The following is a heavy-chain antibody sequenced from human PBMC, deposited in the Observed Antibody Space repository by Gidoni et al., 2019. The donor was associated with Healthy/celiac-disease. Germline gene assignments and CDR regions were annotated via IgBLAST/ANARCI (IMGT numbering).Heavy chain of an antibody. D-gene: IGHD3-22*01. J-gene: IGHJ4*02. CDR1: GGTLSSYA. V-gene: IGHV1-69*06. CDR3: ARGDYYDSSGYPGSFDY. Sequence: QVQLVQSGAEVKKPGSSVKVSCKASGGTLSSYAISWVRQAPGQGLEWMGGIIPIFGTANYAQKFQGRVTITADKSTSTAYMELSSLRSEDTAVYYCARGDYYDSSGYPGSFDYWGQGTLVTVSS. CDR2: IIPIFGTA.